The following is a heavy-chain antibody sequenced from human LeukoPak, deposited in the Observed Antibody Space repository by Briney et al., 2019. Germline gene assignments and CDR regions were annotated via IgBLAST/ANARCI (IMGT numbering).Heavy chain of an antibody. CDR1: GYTFTGYY. V-gene: IGHV1-2*02. CDR2: INPNSGGT. D-gene: IGHD3-3*01. Sequence: GASVKVSCKASGYTFTGYYMHWVRQAPGQGLEWMGWINPNSGGTNYAQKFQGRVTMTRDMSTSTVYMELSSLRSEDTAVYYCARDIPRTIFGVDYPNNWFDPWGQGTLVTVSS. CDR3: ARDIPRTIFGVDYPNNWFDP. J-gene: IGHJ5*02.